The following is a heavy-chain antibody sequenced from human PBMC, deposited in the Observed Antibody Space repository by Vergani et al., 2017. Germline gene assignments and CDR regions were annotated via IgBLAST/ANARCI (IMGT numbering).Heavy chain of an antibody. CDR1: GGSISSYY. CDR2: IYYSGST. J-gene: IGHJ5*02. D-gene: IGHD3-3*01. CDR3: AREGFLEWFSWFDP. Sequence: QVQLQEWGPGLVKPSETLSLTCTVSGGSISSYYWSWIRQPPGKGLEWIGYIYYSGSTNYNPSLKSRVTISVDTSKNQFSLKLSSVTAADTAVYYCAREGFLEWFSWFDPWGQGTLVTVSS. V-gene: IGHV4-59*01.